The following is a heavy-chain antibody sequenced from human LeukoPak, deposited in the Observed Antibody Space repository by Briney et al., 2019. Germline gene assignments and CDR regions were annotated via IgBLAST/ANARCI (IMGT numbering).Heavy chain of an antibody. J-gene: IGHJ6*03. CDR3: ARHHPYYYYYMDV. V-gene: IGHV4-39*01. CDR2: INYSGST. CDR1: GGSISSSTYY. Sequence: SETLSLTCTVSGGSISSSTYYWGWIRQPPGKGLEWIGSINYSGSTNYNPSLKSRVTMSVDTSKNQFSLKLSSVTAADTAVYYCARHHPYYYYYMDVWGKGTTVTISS.